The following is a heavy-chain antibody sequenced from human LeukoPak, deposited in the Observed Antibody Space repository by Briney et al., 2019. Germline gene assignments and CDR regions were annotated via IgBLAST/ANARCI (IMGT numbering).Heavy chain of an antibody. CDR3: ARAFDY. V-gene: IGHV4-38-2*01. CDR2: ISHTGST. Sequence: PSETLSLTCAVSGYSISGGYYWGWIRQPPGKGLEWIGSISHTGSTYYNPSLKSRVTISMDTSKNQFSLNLNSVTAADTAVYYCARAFDYWGQGTLVTVSS. CDR1: GYSISGGYY. J-gene: IGHJ4*02. D-gene: IGHD2/OR15-2a*01.